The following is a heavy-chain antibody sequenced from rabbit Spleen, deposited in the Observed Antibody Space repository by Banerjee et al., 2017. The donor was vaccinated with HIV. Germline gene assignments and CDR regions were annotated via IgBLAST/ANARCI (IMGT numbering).Heavy chain of an antibody. CDR3: ARGGYGGYDYVTGL. Sequence: QSLEESGGDLVKPGASLTLTCKASGFSFSSNDYMCWVRQAPGKGLEWIACIYAGSSGSTHYASWAKGRFTISKTSSTTVTLQMTSLTAADTATYFCARGGYGGYDYVTGLWGQGTLVTVS. V-gene: IGHV1S40*01. CDR1: GFSFSSNDY. CDR2: IYAGSSGST. J-gene: IGHJ3*01. D-gene: IGHD6-1*01.